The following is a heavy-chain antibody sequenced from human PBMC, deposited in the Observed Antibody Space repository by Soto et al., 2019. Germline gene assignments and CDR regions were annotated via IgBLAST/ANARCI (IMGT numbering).Heavy chain of an antibody. CDR2: ISGSDGST. CDR1: GLTFNSYA. V-gene: IGHV3-23*01. J-gene: IGHJ4*02. D-gene: IGHD4-17*01. Sequence: GGSLRLSCAASGLTFNSYAMSWVRQAPGKGLEWVSAISGSDGSTYYADSVKGRFTISRDNSKNTLYLQMSSLRAEDTAVYYCASPPRATVTDNIFDYWGQATLVTVPQ. CDR3: ASPPRATVTDNIFDY.